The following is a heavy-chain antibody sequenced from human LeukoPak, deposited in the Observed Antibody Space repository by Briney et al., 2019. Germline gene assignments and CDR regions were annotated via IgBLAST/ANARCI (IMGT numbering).Heavy chain of an antibody. CDR2: IFWDDDK. Sequence: SGPTLVKATQTVGLTCSLSGFSVSSSGMGVGWIRQPPGKALDCLALIFWDDDKFYSTSLKTRLSITRATANNQVVPTVSNKFATVTSTYSCACKRSGFYSEFDYWGQGALVTVSS. V-gene: IGHV2-5*02. J-gene: IGHJ4*02. CDR1: GFSVSSSGMG. D-gene: IGHD3-3*01. CDR3: ACKRSGFYSEFDY.